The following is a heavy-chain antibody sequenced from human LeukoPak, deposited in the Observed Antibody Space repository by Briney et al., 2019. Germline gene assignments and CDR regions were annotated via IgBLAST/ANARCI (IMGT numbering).Heavy chain of an antibody. J-gene: IGHJ3*02. CDR3: ARPGGSGRDRLAFDI. V-gene: IGHV5-51*01. CDR2: IYPGDSDT. CDR1: GYSFTSYW. D-gene: IGHD1-26*01. Sequence: GESLKISCKGSGYSFTSYWIAWVRQMPGKGLEWMGIIYPGDSDTRYSPSFQGQVTISVDKSISTAYLQWRSLKASDTAMYYCARPGGSGRDRLAFDIWGRGTMVTVSS.